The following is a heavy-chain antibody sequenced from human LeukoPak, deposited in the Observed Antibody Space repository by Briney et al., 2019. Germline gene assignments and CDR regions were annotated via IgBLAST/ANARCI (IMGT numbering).Heavy chain of an antibody. D-gene: IGHD3-10*01. CDR2: IWYDGSNK. V-gene: IGHV3-33*01. CDR3: ARNMRGKRAWFGELSFHYYYYYGMDV. Sequence: GGSLRLSCAASGFTFSSYGMHWVRQAPGKGLEWVAVIWYDGSNKYYADSVKGRFTISRDNSKNTLYLQMNSLRAEDTAVYYCARNMRGKRAWFGELSFHYYYYYGMDVWGQGTTVTVSS. CDR1: GFTFSSYG. J-gene: IGHJ6*02.